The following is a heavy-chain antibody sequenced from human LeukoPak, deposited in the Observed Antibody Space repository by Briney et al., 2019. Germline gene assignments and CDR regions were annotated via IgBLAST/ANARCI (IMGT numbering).Heavy chain of an antibody. Sequence: ESGPTLVNPTQTLRLTCTFSGFSLTTSGVAVGWIRQPPGKALEWLTLIYWDDDKRHSPSLKSRLTVTKDTSKNQVVLTVTNMDPVDTATYYCAYKAPTGWYQAWGQGTLVTVSS. D-gene: IGHD6-19*01. CDR2: IYWDDDK. J-gene: IGHJ4*02. V-gene: IGHV2-5*02. CDR1: GFSLTTSGVA. CDR3: AYKAPTGWYQA.